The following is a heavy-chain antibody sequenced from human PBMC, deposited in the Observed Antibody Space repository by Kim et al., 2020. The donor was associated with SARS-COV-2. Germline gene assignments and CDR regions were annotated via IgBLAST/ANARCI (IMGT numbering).Heavy chain of an antibody. CDR2: ISYDGSNK. CDR1: GFTFSSYG. Sequence: GGSLRLSCAASGFTFSSYGMHWVRQAPGKGLEWVAVISYDGSNKYYADSVKGRFTISRDNSKNTLYLQMNSLRAEDTAVYYSVVGATSYWGQGTLVTVSS. D-gene: IGHD1-26*01. J-gene: IGHJ4*02. CDR3: VVGATSY. V-gene: IGHV3-30*03.